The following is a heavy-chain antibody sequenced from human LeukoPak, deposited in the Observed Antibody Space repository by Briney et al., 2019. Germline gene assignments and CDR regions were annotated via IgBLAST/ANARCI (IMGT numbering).Heavy chain of an antibody. Sequence: GSLRLSCAASGFPFPFYAMTWIRQAPGKGLEWIGESTHTGSTNYNPSLKSRVTISVDTSKNQFSLKLTSVSAADTAVYHCARGRTGAAALDFWGPGTLVTVSS. D-gene: IGHD2-2*01. J-gene: IGHJ4*02. CDR2: STHTGST. V-gene: IGHV4-34*01. CDR1: GFPFPFYA. CDR3: ARGRTGAAALDF.